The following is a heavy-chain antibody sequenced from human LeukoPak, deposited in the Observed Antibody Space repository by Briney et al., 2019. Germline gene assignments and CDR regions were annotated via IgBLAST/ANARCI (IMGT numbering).Heavy chain of an antibody. J-gene: IGHJ3*02. Sequence: GGSLRLSCAASEFTFSSYGMHWVRQAPGKGLEWVAVISYDGSNKYYADSVKGRFTTSRDNSKNTLYLQMNSLRAEDTAVYYCAKATTVTTSGAFDIWGQGTMVTVSS. CDR3: AKATTVTTSGAFDI. CDR2: ISYDGSNK. V-gene: IGHV3-30*18. CDR1: EFTFSSYG. D-gene: IGHD4-11*01.